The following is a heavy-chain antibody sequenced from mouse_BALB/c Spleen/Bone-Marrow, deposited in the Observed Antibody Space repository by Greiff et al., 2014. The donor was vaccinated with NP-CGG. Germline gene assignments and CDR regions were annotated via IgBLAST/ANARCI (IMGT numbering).Heavy chain of an antibody. J-gene: IGHJ4*01. D-gene: IGHD2-1*01. Sequence: VQLQQSGGDLVKPGGSLKLSCAASGFTFSKYGMSWVRQTPDKRLEWVANISSGGSYTYYPDSVKGRFTISRDNAKNTLYLQMSSLKSEDTAMYYCARQYGNFGVMDYWGQGTSVTVSS. CDR3: ARQYGNFGVMDY. CDR2: ISSGGSYT. CDR1: GFTFSKYG. V-gene: IGHV5-6*01.